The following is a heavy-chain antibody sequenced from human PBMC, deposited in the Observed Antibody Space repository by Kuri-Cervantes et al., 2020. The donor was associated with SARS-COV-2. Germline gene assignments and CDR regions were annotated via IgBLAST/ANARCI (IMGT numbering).Heavy chain of an antibody. V-gene: IGHV3-21*01. D-gene: IGHD2-2*01. CDR3: ASLGGTSWHDY. CDR1: GFTFSSYS. CDR2: ISSSSYI. Sequence: ETLSLTCAASGFTFSSYSMNWVRQAPGKGLEWVSSISSSSYIYYADSVKGRFTISRDNAKNSLYLQMNSLRAEDTAVYYCASLGGTSWHDYWGQGTLVTVSS. J-gene: IGHJ4*02.